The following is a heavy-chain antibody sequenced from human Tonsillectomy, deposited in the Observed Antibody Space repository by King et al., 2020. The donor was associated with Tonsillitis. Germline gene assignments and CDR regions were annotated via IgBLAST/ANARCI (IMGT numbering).Heavy chain of an antibody. CDR1: GFTFSSFA. CDR3: AKGGSGWYGGLDY. CDR2: ISGSGGST. Sequence: VQLVESGGGLVQPGGSLRLSCAASGFTFSSFAMNWVRQAPGKGLEWVSTISGSGGSTYYADSVKGRFTISRDNSKNTLYLQMDSLRAEDTAVYYCAKGGSGWYGGLDYWGQGTLVTVSS. D-gene: IGHD6-19*01. V-gene: IGHV3-23*04. J-gene: IGHJ4*02.